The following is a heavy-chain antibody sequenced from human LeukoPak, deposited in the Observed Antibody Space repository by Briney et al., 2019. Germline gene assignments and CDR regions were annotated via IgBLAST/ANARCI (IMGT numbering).Heavy chain of an antibody. CDR1: GFTFDTYA. D-gene: IGHD3-22*01. J-gene: IGHJ4*02. V-gene: IGHV3-23*01. CDR2: ISGNGVNK. CDR3: AKRDYSDVSGYSPLFAN. Sequence: PGGSLRLSCAASGFTFDTYAMSRVRQAPGGGLEWVSGISGNGVNKYYADSVKGRFTVSRDNSKDTLWLQMNALRAEDTAVYFCAKRDYSDVSGYSPLFANWGQGTLVTVSS.